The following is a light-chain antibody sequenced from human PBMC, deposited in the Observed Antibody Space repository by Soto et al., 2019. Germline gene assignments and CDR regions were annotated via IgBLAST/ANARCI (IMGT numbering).Light chain of an antibody. CDR2: KAS. CDR1: QTISSW. CDR3: QHYNSYSEA. J-gene: IGKJ1*01. Sequence: DIQMTQSPSTLSGSVGDRVTITCRASQTISSWLAWYQQKPGKAPKLLIYKASTLKSGVPSRFSGSGSGTEFTLTIRSLQPDDFATYYCQHYNSYSEACGQGTKVELK. V-gene: IGKV1-5*03.